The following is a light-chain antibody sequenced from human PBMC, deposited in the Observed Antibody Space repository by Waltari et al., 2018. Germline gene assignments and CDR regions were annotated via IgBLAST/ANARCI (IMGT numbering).Light chain of an antibody. V-gene: IGLV1-40*01. CDR2: GTT. CDR3: QSYDSGLSGYV. CDR1: GSTIRAGYD. Sequence: QSVLTQPPPVSGAPGQRVTITCTGSGSTIRAGYDAHRYQQLPGTAPKLLIAGTTNRPSGVPDRFSGSKSGTSASLAITGLQAEDEADYYCQSYDSGLSGYVFGTGTKVTVL. J-gene: IGLJ1*01.